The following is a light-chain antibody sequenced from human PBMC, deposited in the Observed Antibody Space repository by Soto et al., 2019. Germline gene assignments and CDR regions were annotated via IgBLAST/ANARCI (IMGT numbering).Light chain of an antibody. CDR1: QGISTY. Sequence: DIQMTQSPSSLSASVGDRVTITCRASQGISTYLNCYQQKPGKAPKLLIYAASSLQSGVPSRFSGSGSETDFTLTIRSLQPEDFATYSCQQSYSTTWTFGQGTKVKIK. CDR3: QQSYSTTWT. J-gene: IGKJ1*01. V-gene: IGKV1-39*01. CDR2: AAS.